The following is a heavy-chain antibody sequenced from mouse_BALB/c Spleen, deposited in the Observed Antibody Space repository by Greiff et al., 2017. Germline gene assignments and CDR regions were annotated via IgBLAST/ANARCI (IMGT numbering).Heavy chain of an antibody. D-gene: IGHD1-1*01. CDR1: GYTFTSYV. V-gene: IGHV1-14*01. CDR3: ARGGTTVVAGGFDY. Sequence: VQLQQSGPELVKPGASVKMSCKASGYTFTSYVMHWVKQKPGQGLEWIGYINPYNDGTKYNEKFKGKATLTSDKSSSTAYMELSSLTSEDSAVYYCARGGTTVVAGGFDYWGQGTTLTVSS. CDR2: INPYNDGT. J-gene: IGHJ2*01.